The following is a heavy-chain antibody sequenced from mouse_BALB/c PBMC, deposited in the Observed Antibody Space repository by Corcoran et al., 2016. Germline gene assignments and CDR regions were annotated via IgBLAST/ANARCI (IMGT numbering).Heavy chain of an antibody. CDR2: IDWDDDK. D-gene: IGHD2-14*01. CDR1: GFSLSTSGMG. V-gene: IGHV8-12*01. Sequence: QVTLKESGPGMLQPSQTLSLTCSFSGFSLSTSGMGVRWIRQPSGKGLEWLAHIDWDDDKRYNTSLKTRHTISKETSSNQVFLKITTVDTADAATYSGDRKPKGYDVDYWGQGTTLTVSS. J-gene: IGHJ2*01. CDR3: DRKPKGYDVDY.